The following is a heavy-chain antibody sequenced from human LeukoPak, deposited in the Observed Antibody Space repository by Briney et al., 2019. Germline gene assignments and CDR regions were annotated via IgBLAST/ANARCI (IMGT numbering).Heavy chain of an antibody. D-gene: IGHD3-10*02. J-gene: IGHJ6*04. CDR3: AELGITMIGGV. CDR1: GFTFSSYE. CDR2: ISSSGSTI. Sequence: PGGSLRLSCAASGFTFSSYEMNWPRQATGKGLVWVSYISSSGSTIYYADSVKGRFTISRDNAKNSLYLQMNSLRAEDTAVYYCAELGITMIGGVWGKGTTVTISS. V-gene: IGHV3-48*03.